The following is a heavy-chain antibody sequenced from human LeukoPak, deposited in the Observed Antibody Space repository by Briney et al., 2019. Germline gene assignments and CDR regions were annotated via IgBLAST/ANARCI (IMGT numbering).Heavy chain of an antibody. CDR2: NYYSGST. V-gene: IGHV4-59*11. J-gene: IGHJ4*02. Sequence: PSDTLSLTCTVSGGSISSHYWSWIRQPPGKGLEWIGANYYSGSTNYNHSLKSRVTISVDTSKNQFSLKLSSVIAADTAVYYCARVELLGSSGWPFDYWGQGTLVTVSS. CDR1: GGSISSHY. CDR3: ARVELLGSSGWPFDY. D-gene: IGHD6-19*01.